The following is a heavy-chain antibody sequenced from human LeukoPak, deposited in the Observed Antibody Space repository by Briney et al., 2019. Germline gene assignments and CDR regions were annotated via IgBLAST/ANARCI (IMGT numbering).Heavy chain of an antibody. V-gene: IGHV3-23*01. Sequence: PGGSLRLSCAASGFTFSSYAMSWVRQAPGKGLEWVSTMSGSGGSIYYTDSVKGRFTISRDNSKSTLYLQMNSLRAEDTAVYYCAKQLGYCSDGSCYLPYWGQGTLVTVSS. J-gene: IGHJ4*02. CDR1: GFTFSSYA. CDR2: MSGSGGSI. D-gene: IGHD2-15*01. CDR3: AKQLGYCSDGSCYLPY.